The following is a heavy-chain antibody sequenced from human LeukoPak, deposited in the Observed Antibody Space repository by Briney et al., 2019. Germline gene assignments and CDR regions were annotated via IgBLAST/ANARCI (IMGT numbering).Heavy chain of an antibody. CDR2: IDPSDSYT. CDR3: ARSGGYYFDS. Sequence: GESLKISCKGSGYTFTSYWISWVRQMPGKGLEWMGRIDPSDSYTGYSPSFQGHVTISADKSISTAYLQWSSLKASDTAMYYCARSGGYYFDSWGQGILVTVSP. CDR1: GYTFTSYW. V-gene: IGHV5-10-1*01. D-gene: IGHD6-19*01. J-gene: IGHJ4*02.